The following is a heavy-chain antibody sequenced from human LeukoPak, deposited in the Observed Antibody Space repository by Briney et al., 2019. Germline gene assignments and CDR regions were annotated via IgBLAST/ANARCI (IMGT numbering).Heavy chain of an antibody. D-gene: IGHD3-10*01. V-gene: IGHV3-7*03. CDR3: ARDLAAWFGELLFAY. CDR2: IKQDGSEK. J-gene: IGHJ4*02. CDR1: GFTFSSYW. Sequence: GGSLRLSCAASGFTFSSYWMSWVRQAPGKGPEWVANIKQDGSEKYYVDSVKGRFTISRDNAKNSLYLQMNSLRAEDTAVYYCARDLAAWFGELLFAYWGQGTLVTVSS.